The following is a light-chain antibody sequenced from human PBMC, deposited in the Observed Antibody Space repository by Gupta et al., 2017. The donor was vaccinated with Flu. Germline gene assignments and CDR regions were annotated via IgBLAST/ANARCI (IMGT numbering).Light chain of an antibody. CDR3: MQALQLPLT. J-gene: IGKJ4*01. CDR1: QSLLRANGRNY. V-gene: IGKV2-28*01. CDR2: LGS. Sequence: IVLTQSPLSLPVTPGEPASISCRSSQSLLRANGRNYLHWFLQKPGQSPQLLIYLGSERASGVSARFSATGSGTDFTLKITKMESEDVGVYYCMQALQLPLTFGEGTEVQIK.